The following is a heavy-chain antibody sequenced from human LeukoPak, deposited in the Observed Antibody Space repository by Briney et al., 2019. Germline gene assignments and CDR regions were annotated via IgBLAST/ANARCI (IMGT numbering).Heavy chain of an antibody. D-gene: IGHD2-2*01. CDR2: IIPIFGTA. J-gene: IGHJ5*02. CDR1: GGTFSSYA. CDR3: ATPAPIDCSSTSCYLAT. Sequence: SVKVSCKASGGTFSSYAISWVRQAPGQGLEWMGGIIPIFGTANYAQKFQGRVTITADESTSTAYMELSSLRSEDTAVCYCATPAPIDCSSTSCYLATWGQGTLVTVSS. V-gene: IGHV1-69*13.